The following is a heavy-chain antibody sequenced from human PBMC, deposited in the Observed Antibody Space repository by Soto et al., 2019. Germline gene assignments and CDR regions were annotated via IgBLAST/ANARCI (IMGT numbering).Heavy chain of an antibody. J-gene: IGHJ5*02. D-gene: IGHD6-6*01. CDR2: TYYRSKWYN. CDR3: ARARAARPNNWFAP. Sequence: SQTLSLTCAISGDSVSSNNSAWNWIRQSPSRGLEWLGRTYYRSKWYNDYALSVKSRITINPDTSKDQFSLQLNSVTPEDTAMYYCARARAARPNNWFAPWGQGILVTVSS. CDR1: GDSVSSNNSA. V-gene: IGHV6-1*01.